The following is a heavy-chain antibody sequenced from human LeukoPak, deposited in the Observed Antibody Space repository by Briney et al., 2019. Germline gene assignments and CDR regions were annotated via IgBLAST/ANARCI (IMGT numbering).Heavy chain of an antibody. J-gene: IGHJ3*02. D-gene: IGHD6-13*01. CDR2: ISYDGSNK. CDR1: GFTFSSYG. V-gene: IGHV3-30*18. CDR3: AKDQYSSSWYLAFDI. Sequence: PGGSLRLSCAASGFTFSSYGMHWVRQAPGKGLEWVAVISYDGSNKYYADSVKGRFTISRDNSKNTLYLQMNSPRAEDTAVYYCAKDQYSSSWYLAFDIWGQGTMVTVSS.